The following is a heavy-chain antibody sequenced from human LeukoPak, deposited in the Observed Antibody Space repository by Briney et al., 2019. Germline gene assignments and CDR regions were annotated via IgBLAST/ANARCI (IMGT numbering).Heavy chain of an antibody. CDR3: ARSHARLPAATIDY. D-gene: IGHD2-2*01. Sequence: ASVKVSCKASGYTFTSYAMHWVRQAPGQRLEWMGWINAGNGNTKYSQKFQGRVTITRDTSASTAYMELSSLRSEDTAVYYCARSHARLPAATIDYWGQGTLVTVSS. V-gene: IGHV1-3*01. J-gene: IGHJ4*02. CDR1: GYTFTSYA. CDR2: INAGNGNT.